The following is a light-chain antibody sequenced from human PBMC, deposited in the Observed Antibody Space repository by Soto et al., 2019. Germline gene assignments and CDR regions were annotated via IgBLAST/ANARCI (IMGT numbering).Light chain of an antibody. J-gene: IGKJ4*01. CDR1: QGMSSY. CDR3: QQLSLYPLT. CDR2: VTS. Sequence: IQFTQSPSSLSASVGDRVTLTCRASQGMSSYLAWYQQKPGKAPKLLIYVTSTLQTGVPSRFSGSGSGADFTLTISSLQPEDSATYYCQQLSLYPLTFGGGTKVDIK. V-gene: IGKV1-9*01.